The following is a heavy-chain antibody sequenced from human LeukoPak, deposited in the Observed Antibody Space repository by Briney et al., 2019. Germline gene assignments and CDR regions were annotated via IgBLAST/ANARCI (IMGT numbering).Heavy chain of an antibody. D-gene: IGHD3-9*01. CDR2: IRTTAEGAKYA. CDR3: ATDKRYAFDY. J-gene: IGHJ4*02. Sequence: GRSLRLSCAASGFTFSSYGMNWVRQAPGKGLEWISNIRTTAEGAKYAYYADSVKGRVTISRDDGKNTPYLHMNSLRDDDTAVYYCATDKRYAFDYWGQGILVTVSS. V-gene: IGHV3-48*02. CDR1: GFTFSSYG.